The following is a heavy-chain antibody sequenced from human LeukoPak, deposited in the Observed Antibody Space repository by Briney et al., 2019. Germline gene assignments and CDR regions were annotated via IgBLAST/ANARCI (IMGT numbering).Heavy chain of an antibody. V-gene: IGHV1-69*13. CDR1: GYTFTSYY. Sequence: ASVKVSCKASGYTFTSYYMHWVRQAPGQGLEWMGGIIPIFGTANYAQKFQGRVTITADESTSTAYMELSSLRSEDTAVYYCARWGVDAFDIWGQGTMVTVSS. CDR2: IIPIFGTA. D-gene: IGHD3-16*01. CDR3: ARWGVDAFDI. J-gene: IGHJ3*02.